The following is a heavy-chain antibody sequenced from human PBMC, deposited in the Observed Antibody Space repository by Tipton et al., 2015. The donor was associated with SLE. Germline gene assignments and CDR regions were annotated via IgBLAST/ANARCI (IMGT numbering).Heavy chain of an antibody. CDR3: ARDYGYCSGGSCLLFDL. V-gene: IGHV4-38-2*02. D-gene: IGHD2-15*01. J-gene: IGHJ2*01. CDR1: GYSISSGYY. CDR2: IYHSGST. Sequence: TLSLTCAVSGYSISSGYYWGWIRQPPGKGLEWIGSIYHSGSTYYKPSLESRVTISVDTSKNQFSLKLSSVTATDTAVYYCARDYGYCSGGSCLLFDLWGRGTLVTVSS.